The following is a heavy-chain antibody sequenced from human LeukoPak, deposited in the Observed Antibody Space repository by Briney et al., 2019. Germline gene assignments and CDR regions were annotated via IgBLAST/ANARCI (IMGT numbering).Heavy chain of an antibody. CDR1: GGSFSGYY. V-gene: IGHV4-34*01. J-gene: IGHJ4*02. CDR2: INHIGST. Sequence: SETLSLTCAVYGGSFSGYYWSWIRQPPGKGLEWIGEINHIGSTNYNPSLKSRVTISVDTSKNQFSLKLSSVTAADTAVYYCARVYIGSSSWYADYWGQGTLVTVSS. CDR3: ARVYIGSSSWYADY. D-gene: IGHD6-13*01.